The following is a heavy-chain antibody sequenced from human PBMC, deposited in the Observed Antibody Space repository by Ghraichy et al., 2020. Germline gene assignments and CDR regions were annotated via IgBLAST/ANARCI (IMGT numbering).Heavy chain of an antibody. CDR2: INAGNGNT. CDR3: ARVSSGWYFRAFDI. D-gene: IGHD6-19*01. J-gene: IGHJ3*02. Sequence: ASVKVSCKASGYTFTSYAMHWVRQAPGQRLEWMGWINAGNGNTKYSQKFQGRVTITRDTSASTAYMELSSLRSEDTAVYYCARVSSGWYFRAFDIWGQGTMVTVSS. CDR1: GYTFTSYA. V-gene: IGHV1-3*01.